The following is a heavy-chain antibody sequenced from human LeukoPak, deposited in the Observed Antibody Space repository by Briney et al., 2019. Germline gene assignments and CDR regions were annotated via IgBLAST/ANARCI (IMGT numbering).Heavy chain of an antibody. D-gene: IGHD2/OR15-2a*01. Sequence: GGSLRLSCAASGFTVSSNYMSWVRQAPGKGLEWVSVIYSGGSTYYADSVKGRFTISRDNSKNTVYLQMNSLTAEDSAVFYCAKGRTLKGDLDAFDIWGQGTMVTVSS. V-gene: IGHV3-66*01. CDR1: GFTVSSNY. CDR2: IYSGGST. CDR3: AKGRTLKGDLDAFDI. J-gene: IGHJ3*02.